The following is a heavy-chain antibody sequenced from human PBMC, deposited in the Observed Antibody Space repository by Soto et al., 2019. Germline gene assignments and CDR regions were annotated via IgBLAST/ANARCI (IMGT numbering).Heavy chain of an antibody. D-gene: IGHD5-12*01. CDR2: INHSGST. V-gene: IGHV4-34*01. CDR3: GRGGLIGYDRGRDFDY. CDR1: GGSFSGYY. J-gene: IGHJ4*02. Sequence: QVQLQQWGAGLLKPSETLSLTCAVYGGSFSGYYWSWIRQPPGQGLEWIGEINHSGSTNYNPSLKGRVTMSEDTSKTQFSRIRSSVTAGDRVVFYCGRGGLIGYDRGRDFDYWGQEPLVTLS.